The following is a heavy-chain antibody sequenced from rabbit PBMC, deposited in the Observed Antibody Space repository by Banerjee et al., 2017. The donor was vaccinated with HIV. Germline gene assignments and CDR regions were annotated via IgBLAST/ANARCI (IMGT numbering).Heavy chain of an antibody. J-gene: IGHJ4*01. CDR1: GFSLSSGHD. CDR2: IYAGSSGST. Sequence: QQLEESGGGLVKPGGTLTLTCKASGFSLSSGHDMCWVRQAPGKGLEWIACIYAGSSGSTYYASWAKGRFTISKTSSTTVTLQMTSLTAADTATYFCARDRDTGSVYYFDLWGPGTLVTVS. D-gene: IGHD8-1*01. V-gene: IGHV1S40*01. CDR3: ARDRDTGSVYYFDL.